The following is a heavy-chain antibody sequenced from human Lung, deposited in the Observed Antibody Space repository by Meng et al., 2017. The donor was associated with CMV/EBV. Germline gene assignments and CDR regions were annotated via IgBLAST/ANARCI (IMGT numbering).Heavy chain of an antibody. V-gene: IGHV4-39*01. J-gene: IGHJ6*02. CDR3: ARIFWSGYSPAEYYYGTDV. CDR1: GSSISSSSYY. D-gene: IGHD3-3*01. Sequence: SXTLSLXCTVSGSSISSSSYYWGWMRQPPGKGLEWIGSIYYSGSTYYNPSLKSRVTISVDTSKNQFSLTLSTVTAADTAVYYCARIFWSGYSPAEYYYGTDVWXQGXTVTVSS. CDR2: IYYSGST.